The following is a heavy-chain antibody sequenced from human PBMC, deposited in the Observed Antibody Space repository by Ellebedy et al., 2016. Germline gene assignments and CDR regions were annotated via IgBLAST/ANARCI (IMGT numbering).Heavy chain of an antibody. Sequence: ASVKVSXXASGYTFTSYGISWVRQAPGQGLEWMGWISAYNGNTNYAQKLQGRVTMTTDTSTSTAYMELSSLRSEDTAVYYCVLSPDYWGQGTLVTVSS. CDR3: VLSPDY. CDR2: ISAYNGNT. J-gene: IGHJ4*02. V-gene: IGHV1-18*01. CDR1: GYTFTSYG.